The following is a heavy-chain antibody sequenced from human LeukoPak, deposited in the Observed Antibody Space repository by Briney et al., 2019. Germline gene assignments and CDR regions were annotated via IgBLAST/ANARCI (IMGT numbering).Heavy chain of an antibody. CDR1: GGSFSGYY. CDR3: ARGSVVRSNYYFDY. V-gene: IGHV4-34*01. J-gene: IGHJ4*02. Sequence: SETLPLTCAVYGGSFSGYYWSWIRQPPGKGLEWIGEINHSGSTNYNPSLKSRVTISVDTSKNQFSLKLSSVTAADTAVYYCARGSVVRSNYYFDYWGQGTLVTVSS. D-gene: IGHD4-23*01. CDR2: INHSGST.